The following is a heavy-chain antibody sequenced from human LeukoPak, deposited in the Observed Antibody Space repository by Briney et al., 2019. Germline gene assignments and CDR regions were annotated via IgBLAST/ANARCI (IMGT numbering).Heavy chain of an antibody. J-gene: IGHJ4*02. V-gene: IGHV1-2*04. Sequence: ASVKVSFKGSGYTFTGYYMDWVGQGPGQGVEWLGWINPNSGGTNYAQKCQGWVTMTREASISTAYMELSRLRSDDTAVYYCARDNRYSGSYDYWGQGTLVTVSS. D-gene: IGHD1-26*01. CDR2: INPNSGGT. CDR3: ARDNRYSGSYDY. CDR1: GYTFTGYY.